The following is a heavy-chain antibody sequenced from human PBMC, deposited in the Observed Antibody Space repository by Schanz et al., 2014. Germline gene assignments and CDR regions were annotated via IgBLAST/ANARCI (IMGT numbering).Heavy chain of an antibody. V-gene: IGHV3-23*01. CDR2: ISGSGGST. Sequence: EGQLLESGGGLIQPGGSLRLSCAASGFTFSSYAMSWVRQAPGKGLEWVSGISGSGGSTYYADSVKGRFTISRDNSKNTLYLQMNSLRAEDTAVYYCAREQIMAAAGLVDYWGHGTLVTVSS. J-gene: IGHJ4*01. CDR3: AREQIMAAAGLVDY. D-gene: IGHD6-13*01. CDR1: GFTFSSYA.